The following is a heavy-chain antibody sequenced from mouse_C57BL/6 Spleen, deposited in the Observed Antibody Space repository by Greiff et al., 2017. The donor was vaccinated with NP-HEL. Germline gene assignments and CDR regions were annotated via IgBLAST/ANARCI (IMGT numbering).Heavy chain of an antibody. CDR1: GYAFSSSW. Sequence: QVQLQQSGPELVKPGASVKISCKASGYAFSSSWMNWVKQRPGKGLEWIGRIYPGDGDTNYNGKFKGKATLTADKSSSTAYMQLSSLTSEDSAVYFCARSSLDYYGSSYGYCDVWGTGTTVTVSS. CDR2: IYPGDGDT. J-gene: IGHJ1*03. D-gene: IGHD1-1*01. CDR3: ARSSLDYYGSSYGYCDV. V-gene: IGHV1-82*01.